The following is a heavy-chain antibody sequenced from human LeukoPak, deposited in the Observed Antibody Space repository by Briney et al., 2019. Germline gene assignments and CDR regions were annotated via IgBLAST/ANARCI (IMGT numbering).Heavy chain of an antibody. CDR3: ARVGGYLSWSDP. V-gene: IGHV3-30*04. CDR1: GFTFSSYA. CDR2: ISYDGTNK. J-gene: IGHJ5*02. D-gene: IGHD2-15*01. Sequence: PGGSLRLSCAASGFTFSSYAMHWVRQAPGKGLEWVAVISYDGTNKYYADSVKGRFTISRDNSKNTLYLQMNSLRAEDTAVYYCARVGGYLSWSDPWGQGTLVTVSS.